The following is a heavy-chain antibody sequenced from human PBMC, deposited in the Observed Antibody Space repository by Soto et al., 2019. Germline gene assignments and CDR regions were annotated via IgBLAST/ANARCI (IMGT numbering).Heavy chain of an antibody. CDR1: GFTFSSYS. V-gene: IGHV3-21*01. CDR3: ARDWSRHNAFDI. Sequence: PGGSLRLSCAASGFTFSSYSMNWVRQAPGKGLEWVSSISSSSSYIYYADSVKGRFTISRDNAKNSLYLQMNSLRAEDTAVYYCARDWSRHNAFDIWGQGTMVTVSS. J-gene: IGHJ3*02. CDR2: ISSSSSYI.